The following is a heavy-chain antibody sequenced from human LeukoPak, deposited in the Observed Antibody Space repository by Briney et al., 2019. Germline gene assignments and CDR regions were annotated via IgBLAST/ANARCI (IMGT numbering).Heavy chain of an antibody. Sequence: GGSLRLSCAASGFTFSSYGMHWVRQAPGKGLEWVAVISYDGSNKYYADSVKGRFTISRDNSKNTLYLQMNSLRAEDTAVYYCARGGYGDYVADYYYGMDVWGQGTTVTVSS. CDR1: GFTFSSYG. D-gene: IGHD4-17*01. J-gene: IGHJ6*02. CDR2: ISYDGSNK. CDR3: ARGGYGDYVADYYYGMDV. V-gene: IGHV3-30*03.